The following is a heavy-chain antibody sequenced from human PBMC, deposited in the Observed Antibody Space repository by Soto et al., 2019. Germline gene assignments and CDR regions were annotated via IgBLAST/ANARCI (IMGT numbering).Heavy chain of an antibody. CDR2: ISWDSGSI. V-gene: IGHV3-9*01. Sequence: GGSLRLSCAASGFTFDDYAMHWVRQAPGKGLEWVSGISWDSGSIGYADSVKGRFTISRDNAKNSLYLQMNSLRAEDTALYYCAKEGIAARPGFYYYYGMDVWGQGTTVTVPS. D-gene: IGHD6-6*01. CDR3: AKEGIAARPGFYYYYGMDV. J-gene: IGHJ6*02. CDR1: GFTFDDYA.